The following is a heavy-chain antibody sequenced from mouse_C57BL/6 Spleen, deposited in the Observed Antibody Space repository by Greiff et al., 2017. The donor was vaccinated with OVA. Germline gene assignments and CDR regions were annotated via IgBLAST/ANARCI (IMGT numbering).Heavy chain of an antibody. D-gene: IGHD2-5*01. V-gene: IGHV1-76*01. J-gene: IGHJ1*03. CDR3: ARSRSNYGYFDV. CDR2: IYPGSGNT. CDR1: GYTFTDYY. Sequence: QVQLQQSGAELVRPGASVKLSCKASGYTFTDYYINWVKQRPGQGLEWIARIYPGSGNTYYNEKFKGKATLTAEKSSSTAYMQLSSLTSEDSAVYFCARSRSNYGYFDVWGTGTTVTVSS.